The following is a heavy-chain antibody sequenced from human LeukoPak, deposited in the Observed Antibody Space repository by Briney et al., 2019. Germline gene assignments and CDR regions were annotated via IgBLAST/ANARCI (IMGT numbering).Heavy chain of an antibody. D-gene: IGHD4-17*01. Sequence: GGSLRLSCAASGFTVSSNYMSWVRQAPGKGLEWVSVIYSGGSTYYADSAKGGFTISRDNSKNTLYLQLNSLRAEDTAVYYCARDHYGDYYFDYWGPGTLVTVSS. CDR3: ARDHYGDYYFDY. J-gene: IGHJ4*02. CDR1: GFTVSSNY. CDR2: IYSGGST. V-gene: IGHV3-66*01.